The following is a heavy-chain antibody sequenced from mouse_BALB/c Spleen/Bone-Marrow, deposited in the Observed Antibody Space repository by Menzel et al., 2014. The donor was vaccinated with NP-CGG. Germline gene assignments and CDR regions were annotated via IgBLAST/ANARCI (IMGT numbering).Heavy chain of an antibody. CDR2: ISYSGST. D-gene: IGHD2-4*01. V-gene: IGHV3-2*02. J-gene: IGHJ3*01. CDR1: GYSITRDYA. CDR3: ARSSSYDYDVGFAY. Sequence: ESGPGSVKPSQSLSLTCIVTGYSITRDYAWNWIRQFPGNKLEWMGYISYSGSTTYNPSLESRISITRDTSKNQFFLQLNSVTTEDTATYYCARSSSYDYDVGFAYRGQGTLVSVSA.